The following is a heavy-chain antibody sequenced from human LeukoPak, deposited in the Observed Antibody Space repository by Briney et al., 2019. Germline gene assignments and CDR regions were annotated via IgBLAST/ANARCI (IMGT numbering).Heavy chain of an antibody. CDR2: IYSGGST. CDR1: GFTVSSNY. CDR3: ARDVGGDLDC. Sequence: GGSLRLSCAASGFTVSSNYMSWVRQAPGKGLEWVSVIYSGGSTYYADSVKGRFTISRDDSKNTLYLQMHTLRLEDTAFYYCARDVGGDLDCWGQGTLVTVSS. V-gene: IGHV3-66*01. D-gene: IGHD3-16*01. J-gene: IGHJ4*02.